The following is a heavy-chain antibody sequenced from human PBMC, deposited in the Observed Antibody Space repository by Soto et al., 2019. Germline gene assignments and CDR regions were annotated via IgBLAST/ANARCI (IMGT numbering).Heavy chain of an antibody. J-gene: IGHJ6*02. CDR1: GFTFSSYD. V-gene: IGHV3-13*01. CDR2: IGTAGDT. Sequence: GGSLRLSCAASGFTFSSYDMHWVRQATGKGLEWVSAIGTAGDTYYPGSVKGRFTISRENAKNSLYLQMNSLRAGDTAVYYCARQPLHYYYDSSGYHRYYGMDVWGQGTTVTVS. CDR3: ARQPLHYYYDSSGYHRYYGMDV. D-gene: IGHD3-22*01.